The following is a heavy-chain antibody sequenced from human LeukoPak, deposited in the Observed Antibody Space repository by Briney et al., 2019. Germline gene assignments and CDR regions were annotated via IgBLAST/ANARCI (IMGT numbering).Heavy chain of an antibody. CDR2: IYHSGST. CDR1: GGSLSSYY. V-gene: IGHV4-59*13. CDR3: ARGRWVSGPYYFDY. D-gene: IGHD6-13*01. Sequence: SQTLSLTCTVSGGSLSSYYWSWIWHRPRKGLEWIGCIYHSGSTNYNPSLKSRVTISVDTSKNQFSLKLSSVTAADTAVYYCARGRWVSGPYYFDYWGQGTLVTVSS. J-gene: IGHJ4*02.